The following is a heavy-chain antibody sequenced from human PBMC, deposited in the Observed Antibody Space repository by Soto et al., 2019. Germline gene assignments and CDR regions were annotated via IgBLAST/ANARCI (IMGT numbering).Heavy chain of an antibody. J-gene: IGHJ4*02. V-gene: IGHV3-23*01. CDR3: AKVGYCSGGSCYHLQIDY. D-gene: IGHD2-15*01. CDR2: ISGSGGST. Sequence: GGSLRLSCAASGFTFSSYAMSWVRQAPGKGLEWVSAISGSGGSTYYADSVKGRFTISRDNSKNTLYMQMNSLRAEDTAVYYCAKVGYCSGGSCYHLQIDYWGQGTLVTVSS. CDR1: GFTFSSYA.